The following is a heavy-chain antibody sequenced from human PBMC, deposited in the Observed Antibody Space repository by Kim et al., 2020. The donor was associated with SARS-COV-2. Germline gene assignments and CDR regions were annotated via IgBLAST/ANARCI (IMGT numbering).Heavy chain of an antibody. CDR2: INHSGST. D-gene: IGHD3-10*01. V-gene: IGHV4-34*01. CDR3: ARDLPDYYGSGSYYNIGGY. Sequence: SETLSLTCAVYGGSFSGYYWSWIRQPPGKGLEWIGEINHSGSTNYNPSLKSRVTISVDTSKNQFSLKLSSVTAADTAVYYCARDLPDYYGSGSYYNIGGYWGQGTLVTVSS. CDR1: GGSFSGYY. J-gene: IGHJ4*02.